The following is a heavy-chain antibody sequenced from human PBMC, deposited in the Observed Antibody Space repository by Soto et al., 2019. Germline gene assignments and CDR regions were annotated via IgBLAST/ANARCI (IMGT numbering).Heavy chain of an antibody. J-gene: IGHJ6*02. V-gene: IGHV1-46*01. CDR2: INPSGGST. D-gene: IGHD3-10*01. CDR1: GYTFTSYY. Sequence: ASVKVSCKASGYTFTSYYMHWVRQAPGQGLEWMGIINPSGGSTSYAQKFQGRVTMTRDTSTSTVYMELSSLRSEDTAVYYCAKNTYYYGPGAYYYYGMDVWGQGTTVTVSS. CDR3: AKNTYYYGPGAYYYYGMDV.